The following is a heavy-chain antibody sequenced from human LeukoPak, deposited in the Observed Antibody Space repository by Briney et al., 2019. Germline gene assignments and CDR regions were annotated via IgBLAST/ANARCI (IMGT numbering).Heavy chain of an antibody. CDR2: IRDSDGRT. CDR1: GFTLSSYA. V-gene: IGHV3-23*01. D-gene: IGHD6-25*01. J-gene: IGHJ4*02. CDR3: AKSGNTETVDY. Sequence: SGGSLRLSCAASGFTLSSYAMSWVRQTPGKGLECVSTIRDSDGRTYYADSVEGRFTISRDNSTNMLYLQMNSLRAGDTAIYYCAKSGNTETVDYWGQGTLVTVSS.